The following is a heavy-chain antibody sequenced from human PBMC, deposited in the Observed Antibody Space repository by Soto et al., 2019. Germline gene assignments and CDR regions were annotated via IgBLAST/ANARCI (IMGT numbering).Heavy chain of an antibody. Sequence: QVQLVQSGAEVKKPGASVKVSCKASGYTFSSYDINWVRQATGQGLEWMGWMNANSGNTGYAKKFQDRVTMTRNSSRSKXYMELSSLRSEDTAVYYCARQGTGTLEYYYYGMDVWGQGTTVTVSS. CDR2: MNANSGNT. J-gene: IGHJ6*02. D-gene: IGHD1-1*01. CDR3: ARQGTGTLEYYYYGMDV. CDR1: GYTFSSYD. V-gene: IGHV1-8*01.